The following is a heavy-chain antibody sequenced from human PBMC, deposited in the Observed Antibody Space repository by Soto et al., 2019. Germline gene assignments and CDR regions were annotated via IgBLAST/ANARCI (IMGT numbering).Heavy chain of an antibody. J-gene: IGHJ6*02. CDR3: AGGYSYGYDYYYYGMDV. CDR1: GGSISGSNW. V-gene: IGHV4-4*02. Sequence: PSETLSLTCAVSGGSISGSNWWSWVRHPPGRGLEWIGEIYHSGSTNYNPSLKSRVTISVDKSKNQFSLKLSSVTAADTAVYYCAGGYSYGYDYYYYGMDVWGQGTTVTVS. CDR2: IYHSGST. D-gene: IGHD5-18*01.